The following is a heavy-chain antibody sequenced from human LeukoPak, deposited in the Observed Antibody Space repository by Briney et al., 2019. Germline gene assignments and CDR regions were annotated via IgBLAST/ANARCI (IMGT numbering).Heavy chain of an antibody. Sequence: GGSLRLSCAASGLTFSNYAMTWVRQAPGKGLEWVSAIGRTGGSTYYADSVKGRFTISRDNSKNTLYLQVSSLRAEDTAIYYCAKDVRAGSCSGGSCYSVYSAFDVWGQGTTVTVSS. CDR3: AKDVRAGSCSGGSCYSVYSAFDV. CDR2: IGRTGGST. CDR1: GLTFSNYA. V-gene: IGHV3-23*01. J-gene: IGHJ3*01. D-gene: IGHD2-15*01.